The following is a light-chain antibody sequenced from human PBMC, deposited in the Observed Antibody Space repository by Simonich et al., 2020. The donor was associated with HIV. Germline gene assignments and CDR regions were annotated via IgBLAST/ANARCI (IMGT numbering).Light chain of an antibody. CDR2: STN. V-gene: IGLV8-61*01. Sequence: QTVVTQEPSLSVSPGGTVTLTCGLNSGSVSTSYYGSWYQQTTGQAPRTLIYSTNPRSSGVPDRFSGSILGNKAALTITGAQADDESDYYCVLYTGPGIWMFGGGTKLTVL. J-gene: IGLJ3*02. CDR3: VLYTGPGIWM. CDR1: SGSVSTSYY.